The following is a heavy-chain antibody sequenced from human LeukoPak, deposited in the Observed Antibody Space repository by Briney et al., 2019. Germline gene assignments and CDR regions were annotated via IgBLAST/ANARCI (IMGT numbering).Heavy chain of an antibody. D-gene: IGHD3-3*01. Sequence: SETPSLTCTVSGGSISSSSYYWGWIRQPPGKGLEWIGSIYYSGSTYYNPSLKSRVTISVDTSKNQFSLKLSSVTAADTAVYYCARLGGNDYDFWSGYHKYYMDVWGKGTTVTVSS. CDR3: ARLGGNDYDFWSGYHKYYMDV. CDR1: GGSISSSSYY. CDR2: IYYSGST. V-gene: IGHV4-39*01. J-gene: IGHJ6*03.